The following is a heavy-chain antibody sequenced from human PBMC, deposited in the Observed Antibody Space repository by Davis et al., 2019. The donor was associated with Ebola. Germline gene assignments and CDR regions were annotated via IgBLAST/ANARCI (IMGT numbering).Heavy chain of an antibody. J-gene: IGHJ6*02. CDR1: VGSFSGYY. CDR2: INHSGST. V-gene: IGHV4-34*01. D-gene: IGHD4-17*01. CDR3: ARHGDHGGYFYYDMDV. Sequence: SETLSLTCAVYVGSFSGYYWSWIRQSPGKGLEWIGEINHSGSTNYNPSLKSRVTISVDTSKNQFSLKLSSVTAADTAVYYCARHGDHGGYFYYDMDVWGQGTTVTVSS.